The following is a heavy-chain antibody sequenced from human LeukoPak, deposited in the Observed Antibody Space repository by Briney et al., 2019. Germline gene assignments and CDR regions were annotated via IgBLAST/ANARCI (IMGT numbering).Heavy chain of an antibody. CDR2: IYSGGST. CDR3: ARDLGYNSGSYAGS. V-gene: IGHV3-66*01. D-gene: IGHD3-10*01. J-gene: IGHJ5*02. Sequence: GGSLRVSCADSGFSVSSHYMSWVRPGPGKGLEWVSVIYSGGSTFYADSVKGRFTISRDTSQNTLYLQMNSLRAEDTAVYYCARDLGYNSGSYAGSWGQGTLVTVSS. CDR1: GFSVSSHY.